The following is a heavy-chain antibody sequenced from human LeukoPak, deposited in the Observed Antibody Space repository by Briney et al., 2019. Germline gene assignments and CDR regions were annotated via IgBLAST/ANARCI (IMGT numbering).Heavy chain of an antibody. V-gene: IGHV4-34*01. D-gene: IGHD3-16*02. CDR3: ARGDLTYYDYVWGSYRYTYYFDY. Sequence: SETLSLTCAVYGGSFSGYYWSWIRQPPGKGLEWIGEINHSGSTNYNPSLKSRVTISVDTSKNQFSLKLSSVTAADTAVYYCARGDLTYYDYVWGSYRYTYYFDYWGQGTLVTVSS. CDR2: INHSGST. J-gene: IGHJ4*02. CDR1: GGSFSGYY.